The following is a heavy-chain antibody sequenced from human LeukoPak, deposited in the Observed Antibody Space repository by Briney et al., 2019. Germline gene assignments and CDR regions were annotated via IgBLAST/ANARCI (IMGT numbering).Heavy chain of an antibody. V-gene: IGHV3-33*01. CDR1: GFTFSSYG. CDR2: IWYDRSNK. Sequence: GGSLRLSCAASGFTFSSYGMHWVRQAPGKGLEWVAVIWYDRSNKYYADSVKGRFTISRDNAKNSLYLQMNSLRAEDTAVYYCAREGVVVAATGADYWGQGTLVTVSS. CDR3: AREGVVVAATGADY. D-gene: IGHD2-15*01. J-gene: IGHJ4*02.